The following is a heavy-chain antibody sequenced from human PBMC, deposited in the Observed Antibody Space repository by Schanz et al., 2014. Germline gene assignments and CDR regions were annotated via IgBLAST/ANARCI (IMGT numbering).Heavy chain of an antibody. Sequence: QVQLVQSGAEVKKPGASVKVSCKASGYTFTSYSIHWVRQAPGQGLEWMGWINVGNGNMKYSQKFQGRVTITRDTSASTAYMELTSLRSEDTAVYFCARDLTVDTGYVVHYCYDDMDVWGQGTTVTVSS. CDR1: GYTFTSYS. CDR3: ARDLTVDTGYVVHYCYDDMDV. J-gene: IGHJ6*02. V-gene: IGHV1-3*01. D-gene: IGHD5-12*01. CDR2: INVGNGNM.